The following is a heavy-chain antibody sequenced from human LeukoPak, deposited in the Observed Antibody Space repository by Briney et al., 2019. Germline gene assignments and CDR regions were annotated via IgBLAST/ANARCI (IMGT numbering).Heavy chain of an antibody. CDR3: ARAQYSSSLFFDY. Sequence: GGSLRLSCAASGVAFGYYAMTWVRDAPREGVEWVSAISSRDDSTYYADSVTGRFTISRDNPKLKLYLQMNSLRAEDTGAYYCARAQYSSSLFFDYWGQGTLVTVSS. D-gene: IGHD1-26*01. CDR2: ISSRDDST. CDR1: GVAFGYYA. J-gene: IGHJ4*02. V-gene: IGHV3-23*01.